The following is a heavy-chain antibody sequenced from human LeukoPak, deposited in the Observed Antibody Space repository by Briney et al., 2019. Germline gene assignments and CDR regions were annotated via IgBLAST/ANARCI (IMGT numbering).Heavy chain of an antibody. J-gene: IGHJ4*02. CDR2: IKQDGSEK. D-gene: IGHD5-18*01. CDR3: ARHLSGVTGYTYGRGIDN. Sequence: GGSLRLSCAASGFTFSSYWMNWVRQAPGKGLEWVANIKQDGSEKYYVDSVKGRFTISRDNAKTSLYLQMNSLRAEDTAVYYCARHLSGVTGYTYGRGIDNWGQGTLVTVSS. CDR1: GFTFSSYW. V-gene: IGHV3-7*01.